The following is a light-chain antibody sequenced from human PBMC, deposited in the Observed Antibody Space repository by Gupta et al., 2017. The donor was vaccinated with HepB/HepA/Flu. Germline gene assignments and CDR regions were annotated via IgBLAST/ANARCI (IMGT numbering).Light chain of an antibody. CDR1: GTHVIYYNH. CDR2: DVS. CDR3: TAYTTSNSVV. J-gene: IGLJ2*01. Sequence: SALTQPASVSGSPGQSIPVSGSGTGTHVIYYNHVSWFQPHPGKAPKLIIYDVSNRPAGVAGRFSASQAGAAASLTISGHKEEDGAYYYCTAYTTSNSVVFGGGTKLTVL. V-gene: IGLV2-14*03.